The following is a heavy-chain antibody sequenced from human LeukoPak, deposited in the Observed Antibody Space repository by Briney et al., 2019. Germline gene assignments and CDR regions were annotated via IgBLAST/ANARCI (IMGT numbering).Heavy chain of an antibody. D-gene: IGHD7-27*01. CDR2: INSDGSST. Sequence: GGSLRLSCAASGFTFSSYWMHWVRQAPGKGLVWVSRINSDGSSTSYADSVKGRFTISRDNAKNTLYLQMDSLRAEDTAVYYCAKVHWGWGWPDAFDIWGQGTMVTVSS. V-gene: IGHV3-74*01. CDR3: AKVHWGWGWPDAFDI. CDR1: GFTFSSYW. J-gene: IGHJ3*02.